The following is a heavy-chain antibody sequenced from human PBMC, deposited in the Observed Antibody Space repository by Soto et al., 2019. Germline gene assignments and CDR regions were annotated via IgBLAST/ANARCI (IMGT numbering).Heavy chain of an antibody. J-gene: IGHJ4*02. V-gene: IGHV3-30-3*01. Sequence: GGSLRLSCAASGFTFSSYAMHWVRQAPGKGLEWVAVISYDGSNKYYADSVKGRFTISRDNSKNTLYLQMNSLRAEDTAVYYCARSEGWSRVVVAATPLDYWGQGTLVTVSS. CDR2: ISYDGSNK. D-gene: IGHD2-15*01. CDR3: ARSEGWSRVVVAATPLDY. CDR1: GFTFSSYA.